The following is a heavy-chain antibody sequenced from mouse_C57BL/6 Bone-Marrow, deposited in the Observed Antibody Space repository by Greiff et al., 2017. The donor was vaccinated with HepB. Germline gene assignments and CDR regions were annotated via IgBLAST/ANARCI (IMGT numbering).Heavy chain of an antibody. J-gene: IGHJ2*01. CDR3: KDSSGYRYFDY. CDR2: IRLKSDNYAT. D-gene: IGHD3-2*02. Sequence: DVKLVESGGGLVQPGGSMKLSCVASGFTFSNYWMNWVRQSPEKGLEWVAQIRLKSDNYATHYAESVKGRFTISRDDSKSSVYLQMNNLRAEDTGIYYCKDSSGYRYFDYWGQGTTLTVSS. V-gene: IGHV6-3*01. CDR1: GFTFSNYW.